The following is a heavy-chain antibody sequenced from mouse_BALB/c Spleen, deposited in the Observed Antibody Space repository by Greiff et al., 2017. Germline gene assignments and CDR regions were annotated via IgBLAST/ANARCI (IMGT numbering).Heavy chain of an antibody. Sequence: VQLQQSGAELAKPGASVKMSCKASGYTFTSYWMHWVKQRPGQGLEWIGYINPSTGYTEYNQKFKSKATLTVDKSSSTAYMQLSSLTSEDSAVYYCTSYYFDYWGQGTTLTVSS. CDR2: INPSTGYT. V-gene: IGHV1-7*01. CDR1: GYTFTSYW. J-gene: IGHJ2*01. CDR3: TSYYFDY.